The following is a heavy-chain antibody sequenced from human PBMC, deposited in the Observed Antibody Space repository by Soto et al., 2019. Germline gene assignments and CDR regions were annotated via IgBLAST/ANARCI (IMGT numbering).Heavy chain of an antibody. J-gene: IGHJ4*02. V-gene: IGHV2-5*02. CDR3: AHSVVAGLGYYFDY. D-gene: IGHD6-19*01. CDR2: IYWDDDK. Sequence: QITLKESGPTLVKPTQTLTLTCTFSGFSLSSTRVAVGWIRQPPGKALEWLALIYWDDDKRYSPFLKSRLTIPKDTSKNQVVLTMTNMDAVDTATNYCAHSVVAGLGYYFDYWGQGTLVTVSS. CDR1: GFSLSSTRVA.